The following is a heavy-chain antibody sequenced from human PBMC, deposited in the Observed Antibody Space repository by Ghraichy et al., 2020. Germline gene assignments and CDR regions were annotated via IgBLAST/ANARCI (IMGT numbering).Heavy chain of an antibody. CDR2: IKQDESEK. CDR1: GFTFSSYW. Sequence: GGSLRLSCAASGFTFSSYWMGWVRQAPGKGLEWVASIKQDESEKHYVDSVRGRFTISRDNAESSLYLQMNSLRAEDTAMYYCARASPSLYFAAIGQWGQGILVTVAS. J-gene: IGHJ4*02. CDR3: ARASPSLYFAAIGQ. D-gene: IGHD2/OR15-2a*01. V-gene: IGHV3-7*03.